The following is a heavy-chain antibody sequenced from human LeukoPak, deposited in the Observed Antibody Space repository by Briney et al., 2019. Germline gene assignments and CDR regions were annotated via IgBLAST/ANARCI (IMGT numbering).Heavy chain of an antibody. Sequence: GRSLRLSCAASGFNFSSYAMHWVRQAPGKGLEWVAVISYDGSNKYYADSVKGRFTISRDNSKNTLYLQMNSLRAEDTAVYYCARDGSGSGSIDYWGQGTLVTVSS. CDR3: ARDGSGSGSIDY. J-gene: IGHJ4*02. D-gene: IGHD3-10*01. V-gene: IGHV3-30*04. CDR2: ISYDGSNK. CDR1: GFNFSSYA.